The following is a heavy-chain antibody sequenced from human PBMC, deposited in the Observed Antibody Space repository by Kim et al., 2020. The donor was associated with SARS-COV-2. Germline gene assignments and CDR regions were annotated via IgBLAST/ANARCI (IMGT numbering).Heavy chain of an antibody. D-gene: IGHD1-26*01. CDR1: GYTFSVNP. CDR3: AREEVTGGGCYVY. J-gene: IGHJ4*02. CDR2: MNAANGDI. Sequence: ASVKVSCKASGYTFSVNPIHWVRQAPGQGLEWVGWMNAANGDIRYSPGFQDRVTFTSDTPASTAYMDLSSLTSEDTAVYYCAREEVTGGGCYVYWGQGT. V-gene: IGHV1-3*03.